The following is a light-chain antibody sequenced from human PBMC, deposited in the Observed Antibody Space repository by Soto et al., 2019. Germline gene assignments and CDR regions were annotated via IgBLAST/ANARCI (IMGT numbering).Light chain of an antibody. J-gene: IGLJ1*01. Sequence: QSALAQPASVSGSPGQSITISCTGTSSDVGAYNYVSWYQQHPGKAPKLMIYEVSYRPSGVSNRFSGSKSGNTASLTISGLQAEDEADYYCSSCTTSSTLVFGTGTKVTVL. CDR1: SSDVGAYNY. V-gene: IGLV2-14*01. CDR2: EVS. CDR3: SSCTTSSTLV.